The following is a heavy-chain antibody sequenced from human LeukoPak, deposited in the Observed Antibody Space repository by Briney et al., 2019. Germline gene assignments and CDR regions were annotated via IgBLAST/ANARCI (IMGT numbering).Heavy chain of an antibody. CDR3: ARDRTDKYLNMVRGATYWFDP. Sequence: ASVKVSCKASGYTFTGYYMHLVRQAPGQGLEWMGCSNPNSGGTNYAQKFQGRVTITRDKSLSTAYMELSRLTSDDTAVYYCARDRTDKYLNMVRGATYWFDPWGQGTLVTVSS. J-gene: IGHJ5*02. CDR2: SNPNSGGT. D-gene: IGHD3-10*01. CDR1: GYTFTGYY. V-gene: IGHV1-2*02.